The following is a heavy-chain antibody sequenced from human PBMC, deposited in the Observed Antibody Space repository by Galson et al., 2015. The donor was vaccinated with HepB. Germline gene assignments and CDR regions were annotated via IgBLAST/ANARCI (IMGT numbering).Heavy chain of an antibody. CDR2: INPSSGGT. CDR1: GDRFSGHY. CDR3: ATSLGNPYWFFDL. D-gene: IGHD1-26*01. V-gene: IGHV1-2*02. J-gene: IGHJ2*01. Sequence: SVKVSCKASGDRFSGHYIHWVRQAPGKGLQWLGWINPSSGGTIPAQQFQDRVTLTRVTSTNTAFLELNTLTSDDTAVYYCATSLGNPYWFFDLWGRGTLVIVSS.